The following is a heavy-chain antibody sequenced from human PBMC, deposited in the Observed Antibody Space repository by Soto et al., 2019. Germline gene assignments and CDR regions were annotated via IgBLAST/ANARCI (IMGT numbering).Heavy chain of an antibody. V-gene: IGHV3-7*01. CDR1: EFTFSINW. D-gene: IGHD6-19*01. CDR3: ARNSPYSSGWIDY. Sequence: SGGSLRLSCAASEFTFSINWMSWVRQAPGKGLEWVANIKEDGSEKYYVDSVKGRFTISRDNAKNSLFLQMNSLRAEDTAVYYCARNSPYSSGWIDYWGQGTLVTVSS. CDR2: IKEDGSEK. J-gene: IGHJ4*02.